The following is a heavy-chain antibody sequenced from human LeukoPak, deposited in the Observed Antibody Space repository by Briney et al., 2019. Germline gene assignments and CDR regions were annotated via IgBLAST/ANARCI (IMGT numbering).Heavy chain of an antibody. CDR3: ARDPGPYDFWSGYLYYYYYYGMDV. CDR2: ISAYNGNT. J-gene: IGHJ6*02. CDR1: GYTFTSYG. D-gene: IGHD3-3*01. V-gene: IGHV1-18*01. Sequence: ASVKVSCKASGYTFTSYGISWVRQAPGQGLEWMGWISAYNGNTNYAQKLQGRVIMTTDTSTSTAYMELRSLRSDDTAVYYCARDPGPYDFWSGYLYYYYYYGMDVWGQGTTVTVSS.